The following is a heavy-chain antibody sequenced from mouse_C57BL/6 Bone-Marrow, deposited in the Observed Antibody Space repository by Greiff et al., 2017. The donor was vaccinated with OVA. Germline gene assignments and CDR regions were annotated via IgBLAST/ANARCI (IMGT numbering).Heavy chain of an antibody. CDR1: GFTFSSYA. D-gene: IGHD2-2*01. J-gene: IGHJ2*01. Sequence: DVMLVESGGGLVKPGGSLKLSCAASGFTFSSYAMSWVRQTPDQRLEWVATISDGGSYTYYPDNVKGRFTISRDNAKNTLYLQMSHLKSEDTAMYYCARDPFNGYYFDYWGQGTTRTVSS. CDR3: ARDPFNGYYFDY. CDR2: ISDGGSYT. V-gene: IGHV5-4*01.